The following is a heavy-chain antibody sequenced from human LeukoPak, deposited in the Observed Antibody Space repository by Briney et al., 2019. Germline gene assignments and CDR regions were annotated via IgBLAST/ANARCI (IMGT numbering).Heavy chain of an antibody. CDR3: ARDDYRGVTNFDP. CDR1: GGPISPYF. V-gene: IGHV4-59*01. CDR2: ISYTGST. J-gene: IGHJ5*02. D-gene: IGHD3-10*01. Sequence: SETLSLTCTVSGGPISPYFWSWTRQTPGKGLEWIGYISYTGSTNYNPALKSRVTISVDTSKNQFSLQLTSVTAADTAVYYCARDDYRGVTNFDPWGQGTLVTVSS.